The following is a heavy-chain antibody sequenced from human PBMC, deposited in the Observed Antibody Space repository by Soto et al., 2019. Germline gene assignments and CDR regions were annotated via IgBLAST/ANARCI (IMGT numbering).Heavy chain of an antibody. J-gene: IGHJ6*02. CDR1: GYTFTSYY. Sequence: ASVKVSCKASGYTFTSYYMHWVRQAPGQGLEWMGIINPSGGSTSYAQKFQGRVTMTRDTSTSTVYMELSSLRSEDTAVYYCARHSYCSGGSCYPFDYYYYGMDVWGQGTTVTVSS. CDR2: INPSGGST. V-gene: IGHV1-46*01. CDR3: ARHSYCSGGSCYPFDYYYYGMDV. D-gene: IGHD2-15*01.